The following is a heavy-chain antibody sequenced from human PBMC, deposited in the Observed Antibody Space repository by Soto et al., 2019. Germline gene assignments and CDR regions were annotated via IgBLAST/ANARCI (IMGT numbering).Heavy chain of an antibody. CDR2: VSEGGAST. J-gene: IGHJ4*02. CDR1: GFSFSSHA. V-gene: IGHV3-23*01. Sequence: EVQLLESGGGLVQPGGSLRLSCAASGFSFSSHAMSWVRQAPGRGLEWVSAVSEGGASTYYADSVKGRFIISRDNSKTTLFLQMSDLRVYDTALYYCAKVVGVHYFGSWSFYPFDSWGQGTLVTVSS. D-gene: IGHD3-10*01. CDR3: AKVVGVHYFGSWSFYPFDS.